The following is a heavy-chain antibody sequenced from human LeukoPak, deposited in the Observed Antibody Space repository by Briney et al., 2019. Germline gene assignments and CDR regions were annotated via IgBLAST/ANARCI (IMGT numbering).Heavy chain of an antibody. Sequence: PSETLSLTCGVSGGSISSGGYSWSWIRQPPGKGLEWIGYIYHSGSTYYNPSLKSRVTISVDRSKNQFSLKLSSVTAADTAVYYCARGHYYGSGSYIPYYFDYWGQGTLVTVSS. D-gene: IGHD3-10*01. V-gene: IGHV4-30-2*01. CDR1: GGSISSGGYS. CDR3: ARGHYYGSGSYIPYYFDY. CDR2: IYHSGST. J-gene: IGHJ4*02.